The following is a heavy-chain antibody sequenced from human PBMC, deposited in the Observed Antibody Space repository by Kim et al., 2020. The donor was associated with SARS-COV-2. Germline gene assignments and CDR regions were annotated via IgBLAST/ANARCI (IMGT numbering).Heavy chain of an antibody. CDR1: GYTFTSYG. CDR3: ARIVDFWVSPFDY. CDR2: IGAYNGNT. Sequence: ASVKVSCKASGYTFTSYGIIWVRQAPGQGLEWMGWIGAYNGNTNYAQKLQGRVTMTTDTSTSTAYMELTSLRSDDTAIYYCARIVDFWVSPFDYWGQGTLVTVSS. J-gene: IGHJ4*02. D-gene: IGHD2-21*01. V-gene: IGHV1-18*01.